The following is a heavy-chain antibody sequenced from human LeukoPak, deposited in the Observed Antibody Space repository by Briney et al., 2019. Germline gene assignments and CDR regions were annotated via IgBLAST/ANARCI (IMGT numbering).Heavy chain of an antibody. Sequence: GGSLRLSCTASGFIFSSYTMSWVRQAPGRGLEWVSTISGSGGSTYYADSVKGRFTISRDNSKNTLYLQMNSLRAEDTAVYYCAKAPSGWYEAYYFDYWGQGTLVTVSS. J-gene: IGHJ4*02. D-gene: IGHD6-19*01. V-gene: IGHV3-23*01. CDR2: ISGSGGST. CDR1: GFIFSSYT. CDR3: AKAPSGWYEAYYFDY.